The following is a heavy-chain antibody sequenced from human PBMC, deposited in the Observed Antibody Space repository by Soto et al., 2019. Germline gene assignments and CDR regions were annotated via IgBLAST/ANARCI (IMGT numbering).Heavy chain of an antibody. Sequence: SETLSLTCTVSGGSISRSSYYWGWIRQPPGKGLEWIGSIYYRGSTYYNPSLKSRVTISVDTSKTQFSLKLIFVTAADTAVYYCASDSSGYYNFQDWGQGTLVT. V-gene: IGHV4-39*01. J-gene: IGHJ1*01. CDR1: GGSISRSSYY. CDR3: ASDSSGYYNFQD. D-gene: IGHD3-22*01. CDR2: IYYRGST.